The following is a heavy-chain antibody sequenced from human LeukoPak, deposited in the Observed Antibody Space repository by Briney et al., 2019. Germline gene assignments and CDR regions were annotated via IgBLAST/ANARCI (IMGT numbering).Heavy chain of an antibody. J-gene: IGHJ4*02. CDR3: AKKAQYDGHYPLDY. CDR2: TSDRGDYT. CDR1: GFTFSSYS. D-gene: IGHD4/OR15-4a*01. V-gene: IGHV3-23*01. Sequence: GGSLRLSCVASGFTFSSYSMSWVRQAPGKGLEWVSGTSDRGDYTYYADSVKGRFTISRDTSKNTLYLQMNSLRVEDTALYFCAKKAQYDGHYPLDYWGQGTLVTVSA.